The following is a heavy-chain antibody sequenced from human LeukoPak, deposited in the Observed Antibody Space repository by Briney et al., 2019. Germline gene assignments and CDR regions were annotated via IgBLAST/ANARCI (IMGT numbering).Heavy chain of an antibody. J-gene: IGHJ4*02. CDR3: ARVGGEYDYVWGSYRYSYFDY. V-gene: IGHV3-30-3*01. D-gene: IGHD3-16*02. CDR2: ISYDGSNK. CDR1: GFTFGSYA. Sequence: PGRSLRLSCAASGFTFGSYAMHWVRQAPGKGLEWVAVISYDGSNKYYADSVKGRFTISRDNSKNTLYLQMNSLRAEDTAVYYCARVGGEYDYVWGSYRYSYFDYWGQGTLVTVSS.